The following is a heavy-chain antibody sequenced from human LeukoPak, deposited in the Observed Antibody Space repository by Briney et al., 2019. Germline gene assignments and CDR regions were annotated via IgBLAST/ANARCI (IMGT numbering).Heavy chain of an antibody. CDR3: ARSPGYSYGYASVYFDY. J-gene: IGHJ4*02. CDR2: IYYSGST. Sequence: SETLPLTCTVSGGSISSYYWSWIRQPPGKGLEWIGYIYYSGSTNYNPSLKSRVTISVDTSKNQFSLKLSSVTAADTAVYYCARSPGYSYGYASVYFDYWGQGTLVTVSS. V-gene: IGHV4-59*08. CDR1: GGSISSYY. D-gene: IGHD5-18*01.